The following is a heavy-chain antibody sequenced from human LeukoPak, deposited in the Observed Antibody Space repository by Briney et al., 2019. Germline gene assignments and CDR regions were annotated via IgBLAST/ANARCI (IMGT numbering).Heavy chain of an antibody. J-gene: IGHJ5*02. D-gene: IGHD3-3*01. CDR3: ARGDDFWRDNWFDP. CDR2: IIPIFGTA. V-gene: IGHV1-69*05. Sequence: GASVKVSCKASGGTFSSYAISWVRQAPGQGLEWMGGIIPIFGTANYAQKFQGRVTITTDESTSTAYMELSSLRSEDTAVYYCARGDDFWRDNWFDPWGRGTLVTVSS. CDR1: GGTFSSYA.